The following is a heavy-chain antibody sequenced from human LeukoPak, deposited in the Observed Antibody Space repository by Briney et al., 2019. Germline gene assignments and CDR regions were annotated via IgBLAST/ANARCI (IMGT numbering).Heavy chain of an antibody. CDR1: GGTFSSSA. D-gene: IGHD5-18*01. CDR3: ARNQGLTAPPPYGLDV. CDR2: IIPVLNIT. J-gene: IGHJ6*02. V-gene: IGHV1-69*04. Sequence: SVKVSCKTSGGTFSSSAITWVRQAPGQGLEWMGRIIPVLNITTYAQKFQGSVTITADTSTSTVYMELSSLRSEETAVYYCARNQGLTAPPPYGLDVWGQGTTVIVSS.